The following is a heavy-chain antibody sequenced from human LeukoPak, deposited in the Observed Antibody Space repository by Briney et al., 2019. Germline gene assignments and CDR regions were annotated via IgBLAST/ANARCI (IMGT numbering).Heavy chain of an antibody. Sequence: SQTLSLTCTVSGGSISSGSYYWSWIRQPAGKGLEWIGRIYTSGSTNYNPSLKSRVTISVDKSKNQFSLKLSSVTAADTAVYYCAAPLPYSSGWYGGNDAFDIWGQGTMVTVSS. V-gene: IGHV4-61*02. J-gene: IGHJ3*02. CDR3: AAPLPYSSGWYGGNDAFDI. CDR2: IYTSGST. D-gene: IGHD6-19*01. CDR1: GGSISSGSYY.